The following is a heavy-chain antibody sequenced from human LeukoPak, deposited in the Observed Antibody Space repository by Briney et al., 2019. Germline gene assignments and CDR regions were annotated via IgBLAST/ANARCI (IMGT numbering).Heavy chain of an antibody. CDR2: INVDGSST. J-gene: IGHJ4*02. CDR1: GFTFSNYW. Sequence: PGGSLRLSCAASGFTFSNYWMHWVRQAPGKGLVWVSRINVDGSSTIYADSVEGRFTISRDNAKNTLYLQMNSLRAEDTAVYYCARGAYCSSTSCYDDWGQGTLVTVSS. V-gene: IGHV3-74*01. CDR3: ARGAYCSSTSCYDD. D-gene: IGHD2-2*01.